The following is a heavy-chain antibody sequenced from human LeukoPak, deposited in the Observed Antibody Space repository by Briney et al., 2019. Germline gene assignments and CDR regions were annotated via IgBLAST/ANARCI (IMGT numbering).Heavy chain of an antibody. CDR2: INHTGST. Sequence: SETLSLTCAVYGGSFSGYYWSWIRQPPGKGLEWIGEINHTGSTNYNPSLKSRVTISVDTSKNQFSLKLSSVTAADTAVYYCARVYSRTNWGQGTLVTVSS. D-gene: IGHD5-18*01. CDR3: ARVYSRTN. CDR1: GGSFSGYY. J-gene: IGHJ4*02. V-gene: IGHV4-34*01.